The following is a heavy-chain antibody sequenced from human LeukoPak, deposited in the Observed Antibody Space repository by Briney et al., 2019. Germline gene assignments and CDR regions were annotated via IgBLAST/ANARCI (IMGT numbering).Heavy chain of an antibody. CDR2: ISYDGSNK. V-gene: IGHV3-30*04. CDR3: AKDGFNTDSKYGPQEFDY. Sequence: GGSLTLSCAASGFTFSNYAMHWVRQAPGKGLEWVAVISYDGSNKYYADSVKGRFTISRDNSKNTLYLQMNSLRAEDTAVYYCAKDGFNTDSKYGPQEFDYWGQGTVVTVSS. CDR1: GFTFSNYA. J-gene: IGHJ4*02. D-gene: IGHD3-10*01.